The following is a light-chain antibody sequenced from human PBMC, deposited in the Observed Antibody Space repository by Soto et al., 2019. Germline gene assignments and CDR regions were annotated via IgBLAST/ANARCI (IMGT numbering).Light chain of an antibody. V-gene: IGKV3D-7*01. CDR1: QSVSSN. J-gene: IGKJ4*01. CDR2: GAS. CDR3: QQDYNPLT. Sequence: EIVLTQSPATLSLSPGERATLSCRASQSVSSNLAWYQQKPGQAPRLLIYGASTRATGIPARFSGSGSGTDFTLTISSPQPEDFAVYYCQQDYNPLTFGGGTKVDIK.